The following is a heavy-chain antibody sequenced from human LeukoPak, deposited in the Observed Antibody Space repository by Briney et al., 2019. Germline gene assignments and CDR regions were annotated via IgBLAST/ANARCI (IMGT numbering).Heavy chain of an antibody. CDR1: GGSISSSSYY. CDR3: ARAPRITGSIHHPDNWFDP. Sequence: SETLTLTCTVSGGSISSSSYYWGWIRQPPGKGLEWIGSIYYSGSTYYNPSLKSRVTISVDTSKNQFSLKLSSVTAADTAVYYCARAPRITGSIHHPDNWFDPWGQGTLVTVSS. J-gene: IGHJ5*02. D-gene: IGHD1-20*01. V-gene: IGHV4-39*07. CDR2: IYYSGST.